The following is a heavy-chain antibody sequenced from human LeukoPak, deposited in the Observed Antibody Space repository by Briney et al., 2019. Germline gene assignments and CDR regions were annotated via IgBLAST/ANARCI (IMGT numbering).Heavy chain of an antibody. CDR2: ISAYNGNT. J-gene: IGHJ4*02. Sequence: ASVKVSCKASGYTFTSYGISWVRQAPGQGLEWMGWISAYNGNTNYAQKLQGRVTMTTDTSTSTAYMELSSLRSEDTAVYFCARTPRYGDLDYWGQGAQVTVSS. V-gene: IGHV1-18*01. D-gene: IGHD4-17*01. CDR1: GYTFTSYG. CDR3: ARTPRYGDLDY.